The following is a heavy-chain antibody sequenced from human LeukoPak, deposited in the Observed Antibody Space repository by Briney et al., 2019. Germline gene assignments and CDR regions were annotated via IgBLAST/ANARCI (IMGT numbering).Heavy chain of an antibody. V-gene: IGHV4-34*12. CDR1: GGSFSGYH. CDR3: ARVTYSSTGTSSLDH. CDR2: IFYSGGT. J-gene: IGHJ4*02. D-gene: IGHD6-13*01. Sequence: SETLSLTCAVYGGSFSGYHWSWIRQPPGKGLEWIGEIFYSGGTNYNPSLRNRVTISLDMSMNQLSLKLRSVSATDTAVYYCARVTYSSTGTSSLDHWGQGTLVTVSS.